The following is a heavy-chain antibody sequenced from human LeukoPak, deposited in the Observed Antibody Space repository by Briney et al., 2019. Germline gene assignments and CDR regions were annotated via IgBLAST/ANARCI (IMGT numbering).Heavy chain of an antibody. V-gene: IGHV4-61*02. D-gene: IGHD3-3*01. Sequence: SETLSLTCTVSGGSISSGSYYWSWIRQPAGKGLEWIGRIYTSGSTKYNPSLRSRVTISVDTSKNQFSLKLSSVTAADTAMYYCARDWRLADNNWFDPWGQGTLVTVSS. J-gene: IGHJ5*02. CDR2: IYTSGST. CDR3: ARDWRLADNNWFDP. CDR1: GGSISSGSYY.